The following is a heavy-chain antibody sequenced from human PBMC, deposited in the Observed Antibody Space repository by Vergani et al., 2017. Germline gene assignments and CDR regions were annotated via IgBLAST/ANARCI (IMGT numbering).Heavy chain of an antibody. CDR1: GFTFGNFW. CDR2: INQEGSEK. J-gene: IGHJ4*02. V-gene: IGHV3-7*01. Sequence: EVQVVESGGDLVQPGGSLRLSCAASGFTFGNFWMSWVRQAPGKGLEWVANINQEGSEKYYANSVQRRFTISRDNTKNSLSLEMNSLTADDTATYYCASLSGYCSSTECHTLWGQGTPVTVSS. D-gene: IGHD2-2*01. CDR3: ASLSGYCSSTECHTL.